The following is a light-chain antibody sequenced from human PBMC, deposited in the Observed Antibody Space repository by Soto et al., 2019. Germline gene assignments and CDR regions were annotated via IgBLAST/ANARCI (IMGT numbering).Light chain of an antibody. CDR2: GNS. Sequence: QSVLTQPPSVSGAPGQRVTISCTESSSNIGAGYDVHWYQQLPGTAPKLLIYGNSNRPSGVPDRFSGSKSGTSASLAITWLQAEDEADYYCQSYDSSLSGWVFGGGTKPTVL. V-gene: IGLV1-40*01. J-gene: IGLJ3*02. CDR3: QSYDSSLSGWV. CDR1: SSNIGAGYD.